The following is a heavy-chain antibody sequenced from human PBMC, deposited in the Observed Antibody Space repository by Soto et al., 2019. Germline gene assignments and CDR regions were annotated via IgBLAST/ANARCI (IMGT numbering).Heavy chain of an antibody. V-gene: IGHV1-69*13. D-gene: IGHD6-6*01. CDR3: ARVKSGSSYQYYYYGMDV. CDR2: IIPIFGTA. CDR1: GGTSSSYA. J-gene: IGHJ6*02. Sequence: GASVKVSCKASGGTSSSYAISWVRQAPGQGLEWMGGIIPIFGTANYAQKFQGRVTITADESTSTAYMELSSLRSEDTAVYYCARVKSGSSYQYYYYGMDVWGQGTTVTVSS.